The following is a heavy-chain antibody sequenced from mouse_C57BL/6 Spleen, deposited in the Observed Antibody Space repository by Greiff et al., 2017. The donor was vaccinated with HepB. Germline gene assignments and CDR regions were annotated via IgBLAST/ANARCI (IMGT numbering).Heavy chain of an antibody. V-gene: IGHV1-15*01. CDR3: TRDYGSSYLAY. D-gene: IGHD1-1*01. J-gene: IGHJ3*01. CDR1: GYTFTDYA. CDR2: IDPETGVT. Sequence: SGAELVRPGASVTLSCKASGYTFTDYAMHWVKQTPVHGLEWIGAIDPETGVTAYNQKFKGQAILTADKSSSTAYMELRSLTSEDSAVSYCTRDYGSSYLAYWGQGTLVTVSA.